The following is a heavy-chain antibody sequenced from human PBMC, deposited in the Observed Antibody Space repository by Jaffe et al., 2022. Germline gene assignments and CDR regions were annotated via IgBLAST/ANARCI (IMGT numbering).Heavy chain of an antibody. V-gene: IGHV4-34*01. CDR1: GGSFSGYY. D-gene: IGHD3-10*01. Sequence: QVQLQQWGAGLLKPSETLSLTCAVYGGSFSGYYWSWIRQPPGKGLEWIGEINHSGSTNYNPSLKSRVTISVDTSKNQFSLKLSSVTAADTAVYYCARCLRRYYGSGSYCSWFDPWGQGTLVTVSS. J-gene: IGHJ5*02. CDR3: ARCLRRYYGSGSYCSWFDP. CDR2: INHSGST.